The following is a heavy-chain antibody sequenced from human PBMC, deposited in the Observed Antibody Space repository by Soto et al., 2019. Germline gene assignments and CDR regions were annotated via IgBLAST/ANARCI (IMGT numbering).Heavy chain of an antibody. V-gene: IGHV4-4*07. D-gene: IGHD6-6*01. CDR1: GGSISNYY. CDR3: ARRDSSSSGRGFDF. J-gene: IGHJ4*02. Sequence: SETLSLTCSVSGGSISNYYWSWFRPTAGKGLEWIGRFYSNGGTNYNPSLKSRVTMSVDTSKNQFSLKLSSVTAADTAVYYCARRDSSSSGRGFDFWGPGTLVTVSS. CDR2: FYSNGGT.